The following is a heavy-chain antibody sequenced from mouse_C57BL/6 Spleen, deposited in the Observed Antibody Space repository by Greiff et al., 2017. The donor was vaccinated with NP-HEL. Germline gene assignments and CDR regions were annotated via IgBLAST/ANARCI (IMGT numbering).Heavy chain of an antibody. CDR2: ISSGGSFT. CDR3: ARDSNSRFAD. V-gene: IGHV5-6*01. Sequence: EVQLVESGGDLVKPGGSLKLSCAASGFTFSSYGMSWVRQTPDKRLEWVATISSGGSFTYYPDSVKGRFTISRDNAKNTLYLQMSSLKSEDTAMYYCARDSNSRFADWGQGTLVTVSA. CDR1: GFTFSSYG. D-gene: IGHD2-5*01. J-gene: IGHJ3*01.